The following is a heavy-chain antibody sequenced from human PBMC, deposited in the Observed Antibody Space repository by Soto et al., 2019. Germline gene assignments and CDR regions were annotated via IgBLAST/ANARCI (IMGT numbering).Heavy chain of an antibody. CDR1: GGSISSYY. CDR3: ARGSGSYYNPWFDP. Sequence: PSETLSLTCTVSGGSISSYYWSWIRQPPGKGLEWIGYIYYSGSTNYNPXLXXXVXXXVDTSKNQFSLKLSSVTAADTAVYYCARGSGSYYNPWFDPWGQGTLVTVSS. V-gene: IGHV4-59*01. J-gene: IGHJ5*02. D-gene: IGHD3-10*01. CDR2: IYYSGST.